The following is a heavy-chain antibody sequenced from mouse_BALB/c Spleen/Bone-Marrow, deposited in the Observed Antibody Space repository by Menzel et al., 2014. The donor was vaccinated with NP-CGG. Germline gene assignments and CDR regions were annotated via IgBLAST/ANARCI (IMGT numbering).Heavy chain of an antibody. CDR3: ARELGHYAMDY. CDR2: IWGDGST. Sequence: VKLVESGPGLVSPSQSLSITCTVSGFSLTGYGVNWVRQPPGKGLEWLGMIWGDGSTDYNSALKSRLSISKDNSKSQVFLRMNSLQTDDTARYYCARELGHYAMDYWGQGTSVTVSS. V-gene: IGHV2-6-7*01. J-gene: IGHJ4*01. CDR1: GFSLTGYG. D-gene: IGHD4-1*01.